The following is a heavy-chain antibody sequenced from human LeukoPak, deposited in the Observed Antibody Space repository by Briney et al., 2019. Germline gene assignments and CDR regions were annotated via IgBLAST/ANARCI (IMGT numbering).Heavy chain of an antibody. CDR2: IIPIFGTA. J-gene: IGHJ6*03. D-gene: IGHD2-15*01. CDR1: GGTFSSYA. V-gene: IGHV1-69*13. Sequence: GASVKVSCKASGGTFSSYAISWVRQAPGRGLEWMGGIIPIFGTANYAQKFQGRVTITADESTSTAYMELSSLRSEDTAVYYCARSGDLYCSGGSCSAPYYMDVWGKGTTVTISS. CDR3: ARSGDLYCSGGSCSAPYYMDV.